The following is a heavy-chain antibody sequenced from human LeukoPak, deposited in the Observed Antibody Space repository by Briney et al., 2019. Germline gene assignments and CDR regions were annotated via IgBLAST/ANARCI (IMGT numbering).Heavy chain of an antibody. CDR2: IYYSGNT. CDR1: GASITNYY. J-gene: IGHJ4*02. V-gene: IGHV4-59*01. Sequence: PSETLSLTCSVSGASITNYYWSWIRQAPGKGLEWIGYIYYSGNTSTYNPSLKSRATISLYTSRKYFSLELRSVTAADTAVYYCARGGSYGAYLDYWGQGALVIVSS. CDR3: ARGGSYGAYLDY. D-gene: IGHD1-26*01.